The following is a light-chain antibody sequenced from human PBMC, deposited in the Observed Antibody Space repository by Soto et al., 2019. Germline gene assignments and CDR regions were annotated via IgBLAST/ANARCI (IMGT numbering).Light chain of an antibody. CDR3: QRRSDWPRIT. J-gene: IGKJ5*01. Sequence: EIVLAQSPATLSLSPGERATLSCRASQSVRSSLAWYQQKPGQAPRLLMYDASNRATGIPARFSGSGSGTDFTLTISSLEPEDFAIHFGQRRSDWPRITVGQGTRREIK. CDR1: QSVRSS. V-gene: IGKV3-11*01. CDR2: DAS.